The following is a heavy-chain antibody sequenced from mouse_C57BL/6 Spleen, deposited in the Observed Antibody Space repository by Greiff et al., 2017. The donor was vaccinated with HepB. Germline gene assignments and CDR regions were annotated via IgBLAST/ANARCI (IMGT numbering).Heavy chain of an antibody. V-gene: IGHV1-52*01. CDR1: GYTFTSYW. CDR2: IDPSDSET. J-gene: IGHJ4*01. CDR3: ARSIYYGNYVAMDY. Sequence: VQLQQPGAELVRPGSSVKLSCKASGYTFTSYWMHWVKQRPIQGLEWIGNIDPSDSETHYNQKFKDKATLTVDKSSSTAYMQLSSLTSEDSAVYYCARSIYYGNYVAMDYWGQGTSVTVSS. D-gene: IGHD2-1*01.